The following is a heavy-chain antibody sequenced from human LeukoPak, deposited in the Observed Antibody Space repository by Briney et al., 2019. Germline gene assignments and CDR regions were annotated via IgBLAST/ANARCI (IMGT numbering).Heavy chain of an antibody. Sequence: SETLSLTCTVSGGSISDYYWTWIRQSPGTGLEWIGYMDYSGSTAYNPSLKSRVTTSIDTSKKQFSLELSSVTAADTAIYFCARRKRGSGGPFDYWGQGTLVTVSS. CDR3: ARRKRGSGGPFDY. CDR2: MDYSGST. V-gene: IGHV4-59*08. J-gene: IGHJ4*02. CDR1: GGSISDYY. D-gene: IGHD6-19*01.